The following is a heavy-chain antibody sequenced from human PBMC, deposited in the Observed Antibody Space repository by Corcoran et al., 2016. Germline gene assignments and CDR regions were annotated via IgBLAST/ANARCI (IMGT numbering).Heavy chain of an antibody. CDR2: IYYSGST. D-gene: IGHD3-3*01. J-gene: IGHJ6*02. V-gene: IGHV4-39*07. CDR3: ARDPNDVWSGYYTYYYYGMDV. CDR1: GGSISSSSYY. Sequence: QLQLQESGPGLVKPSETLSLTCTVSGGSISSSSYYWGWIRQPPGKGLEWIGRIYYSGSTYYNPSLKSRVTISVDTSKNQFSLKLSSVTAADTAVYYCARDPNDVWSGYYTYYYYGMDVWGQGTTVTVSS.